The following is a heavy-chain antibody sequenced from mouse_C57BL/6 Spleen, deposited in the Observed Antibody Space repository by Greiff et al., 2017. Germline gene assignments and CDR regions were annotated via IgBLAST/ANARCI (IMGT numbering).Heavy chain of an antibody. Sequence: QVHVKQSGAELVKPGASVKLSCKASGYTFTSYWMQWVKQRPGQGLEWIGEIDPSDSYTNYNQKFKGKATLTVDTSSSTAYMQLSSLTSEDSAVYYCARWDGYYSAMDYWGQGTSVTVSS. CDR2: IDPSDSYT. D-gene: IGHD2-3*01. CDR3: ARWDGYYSAMDY. V-gene: IGHV1-50*01. J-gene: IGHJ4*01. CDR1: GYTFTSYW.